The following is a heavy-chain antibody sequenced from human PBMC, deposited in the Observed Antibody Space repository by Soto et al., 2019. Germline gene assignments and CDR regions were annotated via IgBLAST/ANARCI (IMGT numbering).Heavy chain of an antibody. J-gene: IGHJ3*02. Sequence: ASVKVSCKASGYTFTSYYMHWVRQAPGQGLEWMGIINPSGGSTSYAQKFQGRVTMTRDTSTSTVYMELSSLRSEDTAVYYCARFSADYFGGSYRLGAFDIGGQGKMATVPS. V-gene: IGHV1-46*01. CDR3: ARFSADYFGGSYRLGAFDI. CDR2: INPSGGST. D-gene: IGHD3-16*01. CDR1: GYTFTSYY.